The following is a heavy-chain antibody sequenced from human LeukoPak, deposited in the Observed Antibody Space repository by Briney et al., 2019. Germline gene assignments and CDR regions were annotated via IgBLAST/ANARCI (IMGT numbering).Heavy chain of an antibody. D-gene: IGHD1-26*01. CDR1: RFTFSSYS. CDR2: ISSSSSYI. V-gene: IGHV3-21*01. CDR3: ARDLWELRFDY. J-gene: IGHJ4*02. Sequence: GGSLRLSCAASRFTFSSYSMNWVRQAPGKGLEWVSSISSSSSYIYYADSVKGRFTISRDNAKNSLYLQMNSLRAEDTAVYYCARDLWELRFDYWGQGTLVTVSS.